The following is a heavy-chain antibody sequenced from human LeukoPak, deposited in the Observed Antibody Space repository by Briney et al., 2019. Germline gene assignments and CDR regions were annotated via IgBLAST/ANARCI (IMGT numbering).Heavy chain of an antibody. Sequence: GGSLRLSCAASGFTFSSYAMSWVRQAPGKGLEWVSAISGSGGSTYYADSVKGRFTISRDNSKNTLYLQMNSLRAEDTAVYYCAKGRVAAKTPRYFDYWGQGTLVTVSS. D-gene: IGHD2-15*01. CDR2: ISGSGGST. V-gene: IGHV3-23*01. J-gene: IGHJ4*02. CDR1: GFTFSSYA. CDR3: AKGRVAAKTPRYFDY.